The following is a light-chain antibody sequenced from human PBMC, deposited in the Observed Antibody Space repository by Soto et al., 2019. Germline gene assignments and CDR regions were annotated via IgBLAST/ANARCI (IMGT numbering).Light chain of an antibody. CDR3: QAYDSSLSGYVV. CDR1: SSNIGAGYD. Sequence: QSVLTQPPSVSGAPGQRVTISCTGSSSNIGAGYDVHWYQQLPGTAPKLLIYGNNNRPSGLPDRFSGSKSGTSASLAITGLQAEDESDYYCQAYDSSLSGYVVFGGGTKVTVL. J-gene: IGLJ2*01. CDR2: GNN. V-gene: IGLV1-40*01.